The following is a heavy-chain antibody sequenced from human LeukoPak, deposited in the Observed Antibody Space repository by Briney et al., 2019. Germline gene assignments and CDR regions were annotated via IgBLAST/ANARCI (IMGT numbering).Heavy chain of an antibody. V-gene: IGHV3-20*01. J-gene: IGHJ4*02. Sequence: PGGSLRLSCAASGYTFGDYGMSWVRHVAGKGLEWGSGTNRRGDITGYADFVKGRFTISRENAKNSLHLKINSLRVEDTGLYHCAKKGLGGELGGFDYWGQGTLVTVSS. CDR1: GYTFGDYG. CDR3: AKKGLGGELGGFDY. D-gene: IGHD1-7*01. CDR2: TNRRGDIT.